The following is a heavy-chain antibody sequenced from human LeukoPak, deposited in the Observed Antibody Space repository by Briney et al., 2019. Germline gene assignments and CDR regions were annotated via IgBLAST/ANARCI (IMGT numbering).Heavy chain of an antibody. J-gene: IGHJ5*02. CDR2: INHSGST. CDR3: ARGTRVLLWFGELFYRPSWFDP. Sequence: PSETLSLTCAVYGGSFSGYYWSWIRQPPGKGLEWIGEINHSGSTNYNPSPKSRVTISVDTSKNQFSLKLSSVTAADTAVYYCARGTRVLLWFGELFYRPSWFDPWGQGTLVTVSS. D-gene: IGHD3-10*01. V-gene: IGHV4-34*01. CDR1: GGSFSGYY.